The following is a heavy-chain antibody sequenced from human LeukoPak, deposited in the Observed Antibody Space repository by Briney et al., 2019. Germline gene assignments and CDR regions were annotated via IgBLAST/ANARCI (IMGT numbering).Heavy chain of an antibody. CDR2: IYYSGST. D-gene: IGHD5-18*01. J-gene: IGHJ6*03. V-gene: IGHV4-59*08. Sequence: SETLSLTCAVYGGSFSGYYWSWIRQPPGKGLEWIGYIYYSGSTNYNPSLKSRATISVDTSMNQYSLKLSSVTVADTAVYYCARLLADTSLTPYYYYIYVWGKGTTVTVSS. CDR3: ARLLADTSLTPYYYYIYV. CDR1: GGSFSGYY.